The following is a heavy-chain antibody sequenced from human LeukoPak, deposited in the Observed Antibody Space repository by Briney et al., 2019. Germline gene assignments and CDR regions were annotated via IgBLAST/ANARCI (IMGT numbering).Heavy chain of an antibody. V-gene: IGHV1-69*13. CDR2: IIPIFGTA. CDR3: AVRCSSTGCFTPTFDY. Sequence: SVKVSCKASGGTFSSYAISWVRQAPGQGLEWMGGIIPIFGTANYAQKFQGRVTITADESTSTAYMELSSLRSEDTAVYYCAVRCSSTGCFTPTFDYWGQGTLVTVSS. CDR1: GGTFSSYA. D-gene: IGHD2-2*01. J-gene: IGHJ4*02.